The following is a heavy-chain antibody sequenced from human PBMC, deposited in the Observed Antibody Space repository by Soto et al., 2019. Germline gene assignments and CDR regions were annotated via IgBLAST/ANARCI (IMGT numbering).Heavy chain of an antibody. D-gene: IGHD2-2*01. J-gene: IGHJ6*03. CDR1: GGSITSYY. V-gene: IGHV4-59*01. CDR3: ARFGDFVIVPGGNKHYYYYMDV. Sequence: PSETLSLTCTVSGGSITSYYWSWIRQPPGKGLEWIGYIYYSGTTNYNPSLKSRVTISVDTSKNQFSLKLSSVTAADTAVYYCARFGDFVIVPGGNKHYYYYMDVWGKGTTVTVSS. CDR2: IYYSGTT.